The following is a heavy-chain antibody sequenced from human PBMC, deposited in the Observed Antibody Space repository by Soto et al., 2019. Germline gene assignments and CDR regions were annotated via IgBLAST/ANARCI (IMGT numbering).Heavy chain of an antibody. Sequence: EVQLVESGGGLVQPGRSLRLSCAASGFTFDDYAMHWVRQAPGKGLEWVSGISWNSGSIGYADSVKGRFTISRDNAKISLYLQMNSLRAEDTALYYCAKDGAYCGGDCYSGAEYFQHWGQGTLVTVSS. V-gene: IGHV3-9*01. J-gene: IGHJ1*01. CDR1: GFTFDDYA. CDR2: ISWNSGSI. D-gene: IGHD2-21*01. CDR3: AKDGAYCGGDCYSGAEYFQH.